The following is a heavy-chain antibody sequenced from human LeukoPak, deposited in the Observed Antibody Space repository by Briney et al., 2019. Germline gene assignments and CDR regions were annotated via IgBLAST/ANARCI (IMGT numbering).Heavy chain of an antibody. CDR3: ARGPAYRYCSWACYHIDF. J-gene: IGHJ4*02. Sequence: ASVKVSCKASGYTFTKYDINWVRQATGQGLEWMGWMNPTSGNTGYAQKFQGRLTITKDTSMNTAYMELSSLRSDDTAIYYCARGPAYRYCSWACYHIDFWGQGTLVTVSS. CDR2: MNPTSGNT. CDR1: GYTFTKYD. D-gene: IGHD2-15*01. V-gene: IGHV1-8*03.